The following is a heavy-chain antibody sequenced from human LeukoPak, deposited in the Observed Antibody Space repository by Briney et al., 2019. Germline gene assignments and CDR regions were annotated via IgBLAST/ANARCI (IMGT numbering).Heavy chain of an antibody. Sequence: SVKVSCKASGGTFSSYAISWVRQAPGQGLEWMGRIIPILGIANYAQKFQGRVTITADKSTSTAYMELSSLRSEDTAVYYCARVRDYGDYYDAFDIWGQGTLVSVSS. CDR3: ARVRDYGDYYDAFDI. CDR1: GGTFSSYA. CDR2: IIPILGIA. V-gene: IGHV1-69*04. J-gene: IGHJ3*02. D-gene: IGHD4-17*01.